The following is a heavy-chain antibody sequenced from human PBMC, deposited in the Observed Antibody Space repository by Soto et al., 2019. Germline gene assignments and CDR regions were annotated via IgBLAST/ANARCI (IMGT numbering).Heavy chain of an antibody. CDR3: ARALYCSGGSCSPLRGMDV. Sequence: PSETLSLTCVVSDGSISSYDWWTWVLQPPGKGLEWIGKIYHSGSTYYNPSLKTRVTISVDTSKNQFSLKLSSVTAADTAVYYFARALYCSGGSCSPLRGMDVWGQGTTVTVSS. V-gene: IGHV4-4*02. J-gene: IGHJ6*02. CDR1: DGSISSYDW. D-gene: IGHD2-15*01. CDR2: IYHSGST.